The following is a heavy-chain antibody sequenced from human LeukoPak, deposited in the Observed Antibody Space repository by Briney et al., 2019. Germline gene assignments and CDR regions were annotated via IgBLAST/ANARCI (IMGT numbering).Heavy chain of an antibody. J-gene: IGHJ3*02. V-gene: IGHV4-59*01. CDR2: IYHSGTT. D-gene: IGHD4-17*01. CDR1: GGSISSYY. CDR3: AAASTTWDAFDI. Sequence: SSETLSLTCTVSGGSISSYYWSWIRQPPGKGLEWIGSIYHSGTTYYNPSLQSRVTISVDTSKNQFSLKLSSVTAADTAVYYCAAASTTWDAFDIWGQGTMVTVSS.